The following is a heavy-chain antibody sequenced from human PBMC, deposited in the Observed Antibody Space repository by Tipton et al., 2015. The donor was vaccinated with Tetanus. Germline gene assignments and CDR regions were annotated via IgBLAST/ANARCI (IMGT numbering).Heavy chain of an antibody. J-gene: IGHJ3*02. CDR2: ISSSGSTI. V-gene: IGHV3-11*01. CDR1: GFTFSDYY. CDR3: ARGNGLKYRISMGDLELFKI. Sequence: SLRLSCAASGFTFSDYYMSWIRQAPGKGLEWVSYISSSGSTIYYADSVKGRFTIARDNDKNSLYLQMNSLGAEDTAVYYCARGNGLKYRISMGDLELFKIWGRGTMVTVSS. D-gene: IGHD2-15*01.